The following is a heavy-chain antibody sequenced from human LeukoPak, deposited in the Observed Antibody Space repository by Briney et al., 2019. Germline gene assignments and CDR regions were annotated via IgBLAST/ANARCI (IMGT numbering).Heavy chain of an antibody. CDR2: IYTSGST. CDR1: GGSISNYY. J-gene: IGHJ4*02. Sequence: SETLSLTCTVFGGSISNYYWSWIRQPPGKGLEWIGRIYTSGSTNYNPSLSNRVTMSIDTSKNQFSLKLSSLTAADTAVYYCARDASVSICGGDCYPVDWGQGTLVTVSS. V-gene: IGHV4-4*07. D-gene: IGHD2-21*02. CDR3: ARDASVSICGGDCYPVD.